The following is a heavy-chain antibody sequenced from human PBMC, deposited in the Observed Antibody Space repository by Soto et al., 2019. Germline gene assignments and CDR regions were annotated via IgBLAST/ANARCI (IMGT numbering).Heavy chain of an antibody. V-gene: IGHV3-74*01. J-gene: IGHJ4*02. CDR3: ATLIPPQAY. Sequence: EVQLVQSGGDLVQPGGSLRLSCAASGLTFGNYWMHWVRQGPGKGLEWVARISGYGSATDYADSVKGRFTISRDNARHTLYLQMNSLRGEDTAVYYCATLIPPQAYWGQGTLVTVSS. CDR2: ISGYGSAT. CDR1: GLTFGNYW.